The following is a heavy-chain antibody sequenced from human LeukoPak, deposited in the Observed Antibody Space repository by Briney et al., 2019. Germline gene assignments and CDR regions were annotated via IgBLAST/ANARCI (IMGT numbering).Heavy chain of an antibody. V-gene: IGHV4-31*03. CDR3: AREARGLRFSSSWYYFDY. CDR2: IYYSGST. CDR1: GGSISSGVYY. J-gene: IGHJ4*02. Sequence: PSQTLSLTCTVSGGSISSGVYYWSWIRQHPGKGLELIGYIYYSGSTYYNPSLKSRVTISVDTSKNQFSLKLSSVTAADTAVYYCAREARGLRFSSSWYYFDYWGQGTLVTVSS. D-gene: IGHD6-13*01.